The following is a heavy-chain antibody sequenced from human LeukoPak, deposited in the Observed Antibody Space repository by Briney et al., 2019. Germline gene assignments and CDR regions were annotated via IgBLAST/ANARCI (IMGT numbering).Heavy chain of an antibody. CDR2: IYYSGST. CDR1: GGSISSYY. J-gene: IGHJ5*02. CDR3: VRSTYYDFWSGYSFWFDP. V-gene: IGHV4-59*01. D-gene: IGHD3-3*01. Sequence: SETLSLTCTVSGGSISSYYWSWIRQPPGKGLEWIGYIYYSGSTNYNPSLKSRVTISVDTSKNQFSLKLSSVTAADTAVYYCVRSTYYDFWSGYSFWFDPWGQGTLVTVSS.